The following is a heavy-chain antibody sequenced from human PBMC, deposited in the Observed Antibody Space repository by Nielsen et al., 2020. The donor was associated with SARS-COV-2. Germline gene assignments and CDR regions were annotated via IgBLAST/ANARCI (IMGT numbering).Heavy chain of an antibody. CDR1: GFTFSSYG. CDR3: ARPSIAAGFDF. V-gene: IGHV3-33*01. D-gene: IGHD6-13*01. J-gene: IGHJ4*02. Sequence: GGSLRLSCAASGFTFSSYGMHWVRQAPGKGLEWVAVIWYDGSNKYYADSVKGRFTISRDNSKNTLYLQMNSLRAEDTAVYYCARPSIAAGFDFWGQGTLVTVSS. CDR2: IWYDGSNK.